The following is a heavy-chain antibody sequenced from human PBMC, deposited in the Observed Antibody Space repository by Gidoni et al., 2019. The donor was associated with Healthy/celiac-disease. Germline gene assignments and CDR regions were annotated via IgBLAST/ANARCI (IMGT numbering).Heavy chain of an antibody. CDR1: GGTFSSYT. CDR3: ARDLGAAMVTLGNY. D-gene: IGHD5-18*01. J-gene: IGHJ4*02. Sequence: QVQLVQSGAEVKKPGSSVKVSCKASGGTFSSYTISWVRQAPGQGLEWMGRIIPILGIANYAQKFQGRVTITADKSTSTAYMELSSLRSEDTAVYYCARDLGAAMVTLGNYWGQGTLVTVSS. CDR2: IIPILGIA. V-gene: IGHV1-69*08.